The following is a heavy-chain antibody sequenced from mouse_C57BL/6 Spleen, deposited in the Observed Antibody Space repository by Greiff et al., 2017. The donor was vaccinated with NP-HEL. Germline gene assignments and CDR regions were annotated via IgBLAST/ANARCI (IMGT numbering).Heavy chain of an antibody. CDR3: ARGRDGYYAFDY. V-gene: IGHV1-50*01. J-gene: IGHJ2*01. CDR1: GYTFTSYW. D-gene: IGHD2-3*01. CDR2: IDPSDSYT. Sequence: QVQLQQPGAELVKPGASVKLSCKASGYTFTSYWMQWVKQRPGQGLEWIGEIDPSDSYTNYNQKFKGKATLTVDTSSSTAYMQLSSLTSEDSAVYYCARGRDGYYAFDYWGKGTTLTVSS.